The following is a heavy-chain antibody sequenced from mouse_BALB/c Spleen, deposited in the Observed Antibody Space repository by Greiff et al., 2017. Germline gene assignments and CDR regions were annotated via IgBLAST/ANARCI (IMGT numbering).Heavy chain of an antibody. Sequence: VQLVESGAELARPGASVKMSCKASGYTFTSYTMHWVKQRPGQGLEWIGYINPSSGYTNYNQKFKDKATLTADKSSSTAYMQMSSLTSEDSAVYYCATYYGYDDGFAYWGQGTLVTVSA. V-gene: IGHV1-4*01. D-gene: IGHD2-14*01. CDR1: GYTFTSYT. J-gene: IGHJ3*01. CDR2: INPSSGYT. CDR3: ATYYGYDDGFAY.